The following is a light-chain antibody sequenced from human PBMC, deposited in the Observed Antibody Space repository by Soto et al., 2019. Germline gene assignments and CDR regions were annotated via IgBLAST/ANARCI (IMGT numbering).Light chain of an antibody. CDR3: SSYADSIVL. CDR1: SSDVGGYNY. Sequence: QSVLTQPPSASGSPGQSVTISCTGTSSDVGGYNYVSWYQQHPGKAPKLMISEVSKRPSGVPDRFSGSKSGNTASLTVSGLQAEDEADYYCSSYADSIVLFGGGTKLTVI. V-gene: IGLV2-8*01. J-gene: IGLJ2*01. CDR2: EVS.